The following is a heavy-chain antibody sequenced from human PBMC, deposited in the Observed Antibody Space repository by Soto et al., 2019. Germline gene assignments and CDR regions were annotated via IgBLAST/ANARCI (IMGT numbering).Heavy chain of an antibody. CDR3: AGGTPIISGTTGGY. J-gene: IGHJ4*02. Sequence: QVQLVESGGGVVQPGTSLRLSCEGSGITLSSYAMHWVRQGPGKGLEWVAVISSDGKNKYYADSVKGRFSISRDTSKNAMYLQVNSLRTEDTAVYYCAGGTPIISGTTGGYWGQGTLLTVSS. CDR2: ISSDGKNK. CDR1: GITLSSYA. V-gene: IGHV3-30*04. D-gene: IGHD1-20*01.